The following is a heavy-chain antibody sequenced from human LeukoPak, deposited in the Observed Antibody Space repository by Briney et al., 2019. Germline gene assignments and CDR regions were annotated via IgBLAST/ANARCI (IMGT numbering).Heavy chain of an antibody. CDR3: ASHQAYCGGDCYSDY. D-gene: IGHD2-21*02. Sequence: SETLSLTCAVYGGSFSGYYWSWIRQPPGKGLERIGEINHSGSTNYNPSLKSRVTISVDTSKNQFSLKLSSVTAADTAVYYCASHQAYCGGDCYSDYWGQGTLVTVSS. J-gene: IGHJ4*02. CDR1: GGSFSGYY. CDR2: INHSGST. V-gene: IGHV4-34*01.